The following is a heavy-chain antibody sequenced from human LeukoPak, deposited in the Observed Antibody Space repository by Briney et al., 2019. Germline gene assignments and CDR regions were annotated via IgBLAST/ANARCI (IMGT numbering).Heavy chain of an antibody. CDR1: GGSVSNYY. CDR3: ARRERITMVRGVQDA. V-gene: IGHV4-59*08. Sequence: SETLSLTCTVSGGSVSNYYWSWIRQSPGKGLEWIGYIYYTETSYNPSLKSRVTISVDTSKNQFSLKLSSVTAADTAVYYCARRERITMVRGVQDAWGQGTLVTVSS. D-gene: IGHD3-10*01. CDR2: IYYTET. J-gene: IGHJ4*02.